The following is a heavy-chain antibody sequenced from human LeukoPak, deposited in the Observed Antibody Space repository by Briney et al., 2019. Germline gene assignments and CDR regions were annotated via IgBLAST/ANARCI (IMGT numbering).Heavy chain of an antibody. V-gene: IGHV3-23*01. J-gene: IGHJ6*03. Sequence: GGSLRLSCAAAGFTFSSYAMSWVRQAPGKGLEWVSSVSGRGGYTFYAGSVKGRFTISRDNSKNTLYLQMSSMRAEDTAIYYCAKGSYYCSDSCPQYYYYMDVWGKGTTVIVSS. CDR1: GFTFSSYA. CDR3: AKGSYYCSDSCPQYYYYMDV. D-gene: IGHD2-15*01. CDR2: VSGRGGYT.